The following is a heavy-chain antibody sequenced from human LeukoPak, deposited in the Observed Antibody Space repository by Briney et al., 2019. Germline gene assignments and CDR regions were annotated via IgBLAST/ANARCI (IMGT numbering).Heavy chain of an antibody. CDR1: GFTFSSYS. V-gene: IGHV3-48*04. J-gene: IGHJ5*02. CDR2: ISSTSSII. CDR3: ARDFLGCSSTSCYDP. D-gene: IGHD2-2*01. Sequence: GGSLRLSCAASGFTFSSYSMNWVRQAPGKRLEWVSYISSTSSIIYYADSVKGRFTVSRDNAKNSLYLQMNSLRAEDTAVYYCARDFLGCSSTSCYDPWGQGTLVTVSS.